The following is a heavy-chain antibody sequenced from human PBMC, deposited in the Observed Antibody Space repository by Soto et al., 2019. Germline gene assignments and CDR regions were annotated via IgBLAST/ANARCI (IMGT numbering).Heavy chain of an antibody. Sequence: QIELVQSGAEVKKPGASVKVSCKASGYTLSIYGIQWVRQAPGQGLEWMGWIVAYNNRTIYAQKFQDRVTLTTDTSTTTAFMEVRPLTSDDTAVYYCARAGDYVGDYWGQGTLVTVSS. CDR3: ARAGDYVGDY. J-gene: IGHJ4*02. V-gene: IGHV1-18*01. D-gene: IGHD3-16*01. CDR1: GYTLSIYG. CDR2: IVAYNNRT.